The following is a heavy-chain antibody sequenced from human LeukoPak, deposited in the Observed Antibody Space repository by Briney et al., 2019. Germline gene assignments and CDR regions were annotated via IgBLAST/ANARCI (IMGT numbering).Heavy chain of an antibody. J-gene: IGHJ4*02. CDR3: ARGHCSSTSCHYYFDY. CDR1: GGTFSSYA. CDR2: IIPIFGTA. V-gene: IGHV1-69*05. Sequence: ASVKVSCKASGGTFSSYAISWVRQAPGQGLEWMGGIIPIFGTANYAQRFQGRVTITTDESTSTAYMELSSLRSEDTAVYYCARGHCSSTSCHYYFDYWGQGTLVTVSS. D-gene: IGHD2-2*01.